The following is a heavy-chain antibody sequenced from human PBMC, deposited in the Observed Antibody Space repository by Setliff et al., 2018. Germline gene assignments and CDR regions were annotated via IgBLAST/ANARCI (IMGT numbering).Heavy chain of an antibody. CDR3: ARFGGSCSSSSCYASDL. CDR1: GYTFSTYG. J-gene: IGHJ3*01. V-gene: IGHV1-18*01. D-gene: IGHD2-2*01. CDR2: ISPYNGYI. Sequence: RASVKVSCKASGYTFSTYGIAWVRQAPGQGLEWMGWISPYNGYIIYAQKFQGRVTMTTDTSTGTGYMELRSLRSDDTAVYFCARFGGSCSSSSCYASDLWGQGTMVTVSS.